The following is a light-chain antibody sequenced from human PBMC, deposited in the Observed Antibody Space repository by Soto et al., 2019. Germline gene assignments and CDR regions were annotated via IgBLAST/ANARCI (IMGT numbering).Light chain of an antibody. CDR2: AAS. J-gene: IGKJ1*01. CDR3: QQYGSSSTWT. CDR1: QSVSSAY. Sequence: ESVLTQSPGTLSLSPGERATLSCRASQSVSSAYLAWYQHKPGQPPTLLIYAASSRVTGIPDRFSGSGSGTDFTLTISRLEPEDFAVYYCQQYGSSSTWTFGPGTKVEIK. V-gene: IGKV3-20*01.